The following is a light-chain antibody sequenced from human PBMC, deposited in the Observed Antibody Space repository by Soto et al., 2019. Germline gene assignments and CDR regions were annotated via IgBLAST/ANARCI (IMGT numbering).Light chain of an antibody. CDR1: QSISSW. J-gene: IGKJ1*01. CDR3: QQDNSYSRA. CDR2: DAS. Sequence: DIQMTQSPSTLSASVGDRVTITCRASQSISSWLAWYQQKPGKAPKLLIYDASSLESGVPSRFSGSGSGTELTLTISSLQTDDFATYYCQQDNSYSRAFGKGTKVDSK. V-gene: IGKV1-5*01.